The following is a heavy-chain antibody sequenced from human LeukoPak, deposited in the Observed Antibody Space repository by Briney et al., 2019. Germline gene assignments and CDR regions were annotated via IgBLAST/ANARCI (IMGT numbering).Heavy chain of an antibody. CDR1: GFTFSDYY. CDR2: ISSSSSYT. Sequence: GGSLRLSCAASGFTFSDYYMSWIRQAPGKGLEWVSYISSSSSYTNYADSVKGRFTISRDNAKNSLYLQMNSLRDEDTAVYYCARELSAAPDYWGQGTLVTVSS. V-gene: IGHV3-11*06. D-gene: IGHD3-10*01. J-gene: IGHJ4*02. CDR3: ARELSAAPDY.